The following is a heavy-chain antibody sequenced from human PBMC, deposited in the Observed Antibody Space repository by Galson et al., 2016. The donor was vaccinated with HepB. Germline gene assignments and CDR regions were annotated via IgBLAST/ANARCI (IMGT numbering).Heavy chain of an antibody. CDR2: TYSKSKWHY. V-gene: IGHV6-1*01. D-gene: IGHD6-19*01. Sequence: CAISGDSVSNKTVAWNWIRQSPSRGLEWLGGTYSKSKWHYDYADSVKRRITINPDTSKNQFSLQLSSATPEDTAVYYCARAATALRSGWRTLAPRFYYNGMDVWGQGTTVTVSS. CDR1: GDSVSNKTVA. J-gene: IGHJ6*02. CDR3: ARAATALRSGWRTLAPRFYYNGMDV.